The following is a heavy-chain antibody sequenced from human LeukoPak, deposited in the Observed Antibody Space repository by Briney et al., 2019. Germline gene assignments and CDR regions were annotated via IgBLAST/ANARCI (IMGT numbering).Heavy chain of an antibody. Sequence: GGSLRLSCAASGFTFSSYAMSWVRQAPGKGLEWVSAISGSGGSTYYADSVKGRFTISRDNSKNTLYLQMNSLRAEDTAVYYCAKEEMGCCSSTSCLGAFDIWGQGTMVTVSS. CDR3: AKEEMGCCSSTSCLGAFDI. J-gene: IGHJ3*02. CDR2: ISGSGGST. D-gene: IGHD2-2*01. V-gene: IGHV3-23*01. CDR1: GFTFSSYA.